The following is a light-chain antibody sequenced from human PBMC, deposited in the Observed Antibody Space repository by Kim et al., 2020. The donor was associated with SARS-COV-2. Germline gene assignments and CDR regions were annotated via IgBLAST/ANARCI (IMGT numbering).Light chain of an antibody. CDR1: SSDVGGYNS. CDR2: EVT. J-gene: IGLJ3*02. CDR3: NSYAGNNLWV. Sequence: QSALTQPPSASGSPGPSVTISCTGTSSDVGGYNSVSWYQQHPGKAPKLVIYEVTKRPAGVPDRFSASKSGNTASLTVSGLQSDDEADYYCNSYAGNNLWVFGGGTQLTVL. V-gene: IGLV2-8*01.